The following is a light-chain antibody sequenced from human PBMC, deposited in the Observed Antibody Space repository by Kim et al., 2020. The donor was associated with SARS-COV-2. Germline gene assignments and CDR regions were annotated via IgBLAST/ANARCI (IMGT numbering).Light chain of an antibody. CDR1: RSDVGGYNY. V-gene: IGLV2-14*04. CDR3: SSYTSSTTWV. J-gene: IGLJ3*02. Sequence: GQSITMSCTGTRSDVGGYNYVSWYQQHPGKAPKLMIYDVNKRPSGVSNRFSGSKSGNTASLTISGLQAEDEADYHCSSYTSSTTWVFGGGTQLTVL. CDR2: DVN.